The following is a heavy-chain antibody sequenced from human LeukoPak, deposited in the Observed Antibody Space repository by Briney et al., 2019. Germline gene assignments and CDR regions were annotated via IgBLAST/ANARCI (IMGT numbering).Heavy chain of an antibody. Sequence: ASVKVSCKASGHTFAGYYMHWVRQAPGQGLEWMGWINPKIGGTNYAQKFQGRVTMTRDTSISTAYMELSRLRSDDTAVYYCAREIGSGSFLDNWGQGTLVTVSS. CDR1: GHTFAGYY. J-gene: IGHJ4*02. D-gene: IGHD3-10*01. V-gene: IGHV1-2*02. CDR3: AREIGSGSFLDN. CDR2: INPKIGGT.